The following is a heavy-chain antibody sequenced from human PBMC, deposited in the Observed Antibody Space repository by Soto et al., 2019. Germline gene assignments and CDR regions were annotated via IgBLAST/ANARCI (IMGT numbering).Heavy chain of an antibody. Sequence: EVQLVESGGGLIQPGGSLRLSCGASGFTFSTYWMTWVRQAPGKGLEWVANIKKDGSEKYYADSVKGRFSISRDNAKNSLYLQMNSLRAEDTAVYYCATNADHYDNTRSYFPIHYFDYWGQGTLVTVSS. V-gene: IGHV3-7*01. CDR3: ATNADHYDNTRSYFPIHYFDY. J-gene: IGHJ4*02. D-gene: IGHD3-22*01. CDR1: GFTFSTYW. CDR2: IKKDGSEK.